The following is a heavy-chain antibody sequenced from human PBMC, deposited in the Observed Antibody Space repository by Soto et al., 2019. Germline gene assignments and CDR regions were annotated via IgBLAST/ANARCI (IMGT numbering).Heavy chain of an antibody. D-gene: IGHD2-2*01. Sequence: SDTLSLTCTFSSAPVSISTYTWGWIRQPPGKGLEWIGSIYYGGSTYYNPSLNSRVTVSVDTSKNQFSLKMTSVTAADTAVYYCARLNGYCTRSSCHDPYAMHVWGQGTAVT. CDR2: IYYGGST. CDR1: SAPVSISTYT. J-gene: IGHJ6*02. CDR3: ARLNGYCTRSSCHDPYAMHV. V-gene: IGHV4-39*01.